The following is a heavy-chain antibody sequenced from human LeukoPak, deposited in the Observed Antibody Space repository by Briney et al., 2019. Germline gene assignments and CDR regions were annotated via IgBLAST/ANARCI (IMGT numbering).Heavy chain of an antibody. J-gene: IGHJ4*02. D-gene: IGHD1-26*01. CDR2: ISWDGGSA. CDR1: GFTFDDYG. V-gene: IGHV3-43*02. CDR3: ATGGSGSAFFY. Sequence: GGSLRLSCAASGFTFDDYGLSWVRQAPGKGLEWVSVISWDGGSAHYADSVEGRFTISRDNSKNSLYLQMNSLRSDDTALYYCATGGSGSAFFYWGQGTLVTVSS.